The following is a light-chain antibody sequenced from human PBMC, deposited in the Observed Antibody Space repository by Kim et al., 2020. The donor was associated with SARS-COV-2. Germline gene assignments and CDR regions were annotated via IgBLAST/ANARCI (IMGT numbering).Light chain of an antibody. J-gene: IGLJ3*02. CDR2: DVS. Sequence: GQSITISCSGTSSDVGGYNSVSWYQQHPGKAPKLIIYDVSDRPSGVSDRFSGSKSGITASLTISGLQAEDEADYHCSSYTTSNTWVFGGGTKLTVL. V-gene: IGLV2-14*03. CDR1: SSDVGGYNS. CDR3: SSYTTSNTWV.